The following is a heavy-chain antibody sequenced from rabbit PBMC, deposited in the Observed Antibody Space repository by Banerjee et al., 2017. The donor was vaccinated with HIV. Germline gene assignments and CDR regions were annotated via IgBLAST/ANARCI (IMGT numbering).Heavy chain of an antibody. V-gene: IGHV1S45*01. J-gene: IGHJ4*01. CDR2: IYTGSSGST. Sequence: QEQLEESGGDLVKPGASLTLTCTASGFSFSSGYWIFWVRQAPGKGPEWIACIYTGSSGSTYYASWAKGRFTISKTSSTTVTLQMTSLTAADTATYFCAGDWNEGSTLWGPGTLVTVS. D-gene: IGHD3-1*01. CDR3: AGDWNEGSTL. CDR1: GFSFSSGYW.